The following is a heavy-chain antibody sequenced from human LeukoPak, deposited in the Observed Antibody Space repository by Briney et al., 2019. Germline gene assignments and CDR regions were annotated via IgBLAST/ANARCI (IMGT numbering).Heavy chain of an antibody. J-gene: IGHJ4*02. Sequence: SETLSLTCTVSGDSVSNGNYYWSWLRQPPGKALEWIGYIYYTGKTYCNPSLEGRVTILVDTSRNHFSVKLSSVTAADTAVYYCARSQNYYGSGDYWGQGTLVTVSS. CDR2: IYYTGKT. CDR1: GDSVSNGNYY. CDR3: ARSQNYYGSGDY. D-gene: IGHD3-10*01. V-gene: IGHV4-61*03.